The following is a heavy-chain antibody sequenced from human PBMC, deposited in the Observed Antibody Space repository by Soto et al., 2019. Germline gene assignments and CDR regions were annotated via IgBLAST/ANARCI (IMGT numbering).Heavy chain of an antibody. CDR3: ARISMTTIEFFLDY. V-gene: IGHV3-7*01. D-gene: IGHD4-17*01. CDR2: IKQDGSEK. CDR1: GFTFSSYW. Sequence: PGGSLRLSCAASGFTFSSYWMSWVRQAPGKGLEWVANIKQDGSEKYYVDSVKGRFTISRDNAKNSLYLQMNSLRAEDTAVYYCARISMTTIEFFLDYWGQGTLVTVSS. J-gene: IGHJ4*02.